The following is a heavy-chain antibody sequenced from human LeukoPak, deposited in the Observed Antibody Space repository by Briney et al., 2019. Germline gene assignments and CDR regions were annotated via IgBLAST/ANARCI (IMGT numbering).Heavy chain of an antibody. J-gene: IGHJ3*02. CDR2: IYHSGST. V-gene: IGHV4-30-2*01. Sequence: PSETLSLTCAVSGGSISSGGYSWSWVRQPPGKGLEWIGYIYHSGSTYYNPSLKSRVTISVDRSKNQFSLKLSSVTAADTAVYYCARFSSSGYRGDAFDIWGQGTMVTVSS. CDR3: ARFSSSGYRGDAFDI. D-gene: IGHD3-22*01. CDR1: GGSISSGGYS.